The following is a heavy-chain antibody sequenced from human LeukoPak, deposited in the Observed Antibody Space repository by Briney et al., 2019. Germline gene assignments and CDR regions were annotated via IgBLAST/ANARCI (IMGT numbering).Heavy chain of an antibody. CDR3: ARDRLQYEGTFDY. CDR1: GFTFSNYS. CDR2: ISSSSSYI. Sequence: GGSLRLSRAASGFTFSNYSMNWVRQAPGKGLDWVSSISSSSSYIYYADSVKGRFTISRDNAKNSLYLQMNSLTAEDTAVYYCARDRLQYEGTFDYWGQGTLVTVSS. V-gene: IGHV3-21*01. J-gene: IGHJ4*02. D-gene: IGHD4-11*01.